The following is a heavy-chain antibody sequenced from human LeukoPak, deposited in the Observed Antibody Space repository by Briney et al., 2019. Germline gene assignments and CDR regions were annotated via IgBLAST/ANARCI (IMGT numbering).Heavy chain of an antibody. CDR2: INPSGGST. Sequence: ASVKVSCKASGYTFTSYYMHWVRQAPGQGLEWMGIINPSGGSTSYAQKFQGRVTMTRDTSTSTVYMELSSLRSEDTAVYYCGASMVRGVIRDPWGQGTLVTVSS. J-gene: IGHJ5*02. CDR3: GASMVRGVIRDP. CDR1: GYTFTSYY. D-gene: IGHD3-10*01. V-gene: IGHV1-46*01.